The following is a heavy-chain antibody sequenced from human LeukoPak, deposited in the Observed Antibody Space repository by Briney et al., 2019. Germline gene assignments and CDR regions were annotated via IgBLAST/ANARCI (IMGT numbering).Heavy chain of an antibody. V-gene: IGHV3-7*04. CDR1: GFIFSNYW. D-gene: IGHD3-10*01. CDR2: IKEDGSEK. J-gene: IGHJ4*02. CDR3: SGGSRFVDY. Sequence: GGSLRLSCAASGFIFSNYWMTWVRQAPGKGLEWVANIKEDGSEKYYVDSVKGRFTISRDNAKNSLFLQTNSLRVEDTAVYYCSGGSRFVDYWGQGTLVTVSS.